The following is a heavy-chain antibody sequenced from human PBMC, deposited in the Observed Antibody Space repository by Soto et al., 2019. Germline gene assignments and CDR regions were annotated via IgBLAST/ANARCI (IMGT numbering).Heavy chain of an antibody. Sequence: GASVKVSCKASGGTFSSYAISWGRQAPGQGLEWMGGIIPIFGTANYAQKFQGRVTITADESTSTAYMELSSLRSEDTAVYYCARERYCSGGSCYSGWFDPWGQGTLVTVSS. D-gene: IGHD2-15*01. CDR1: GGTFSSYA. J-gene: IGHJ5*02. V-gene: IGHV1-69*13. CDR2: IIPIFGTA. CDR3: ARERYCSGGSCYSGWFDP.